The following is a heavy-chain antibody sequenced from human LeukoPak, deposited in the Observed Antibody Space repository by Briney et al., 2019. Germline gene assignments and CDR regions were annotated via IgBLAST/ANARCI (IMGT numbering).Heavy chain of an antibody. CDR2: IYTSGST. D-gene: IGHD2-21*02. Sequence: SQTLSLTCTVSGGSISSGSYYWSWIRQPAGKGLEWIGRIYTSGSTNYNPSLKSQVTISVDTSKNQFSLKLSSVTAADTAVYYCARGAYCGGDCYLDYWGQGTLVTVSS. CDR3: ARGAYCGGDCYLDY. CDR1: GGSISSGSYY. V-gene: IGHV4-61*02. J-gene: IGHJ4*02.